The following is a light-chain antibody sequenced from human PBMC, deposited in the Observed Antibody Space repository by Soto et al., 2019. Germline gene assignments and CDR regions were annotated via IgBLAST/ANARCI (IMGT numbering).Light chain of an antibody. CDR2: KVT. Sequence: QSALTQPRSVSGSPGQSITISCTGTSSDVGGSAYVSWYQQFPGNVPRLLIYKVTNRPSGVSYRFSGSKSGNTASLTISGLQAVDEADYFCTSSTTGSLYVFGNGTKVTVL. V-gene: IGLV2-14*01. CDR1: SSDVGGSAY. CDR3: TSSTTGSLYV. J-gene: IGLJ1*01.